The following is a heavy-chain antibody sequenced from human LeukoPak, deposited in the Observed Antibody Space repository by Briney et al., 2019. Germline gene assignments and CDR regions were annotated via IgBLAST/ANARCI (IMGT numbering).Heavy chain of an antibody. CDR1: GYIFTRYW. D-gene: IGHD5-18*01. Sequence: GESLKISCKGSGYIFTRYWIGWVRQMPGKGLEWMAIINPADSDTRYSPSLQGQVTISADRSISTAYLQWSSLKASDTAMYYCARAPSDTSMVDYWGQGTLVTVSS. J-gene: IGHJ4*02. V-gene: IGHV5-51*01. CDR3: ARAPSDTSMVDY. CDR2: INPADSDT.